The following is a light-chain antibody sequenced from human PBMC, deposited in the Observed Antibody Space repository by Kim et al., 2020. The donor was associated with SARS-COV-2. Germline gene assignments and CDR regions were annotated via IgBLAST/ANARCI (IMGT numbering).Light chain of an antibody. Sequence: SYELTQPPSVSVAPGKTARITCGGNNIGSKSVHWYQQKPGQAPVLVIYYDSDRPSGIPERFSGSNSGNTATLTISRAEAGDEADYYCQVWDSSSDHVVFGGVTQLTVL. CDR1: NIGSKS. V-gene: IGLV3-21*04. J-gene: IGLJ2*01. CDR2: YDS. CDR3: QVWDSSSDHVV.